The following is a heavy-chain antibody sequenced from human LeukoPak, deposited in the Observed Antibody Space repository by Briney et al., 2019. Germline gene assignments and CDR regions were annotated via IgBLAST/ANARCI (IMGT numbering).Heavy chain of an antibody. V-gene: IGHV1-46*01. Sequence: GASVKVSCKASGYTFTSYYMHWVRQAPGQGLEWMGIINPSGGSTSYAQKFQGRVTMTRDTSTSTVYMELSSLRSEDTAVYYCARDNSALSGYSYGFTEYQMQDYWGQGTLVTVSS. CDR3: ARDNSALSGYSYGFTEYQMQDY. CDR2: INPSGGST. J-gene: IGHJ4*02. CDR1: GYTFTSYY. D-gene: IGHD5-18*01.